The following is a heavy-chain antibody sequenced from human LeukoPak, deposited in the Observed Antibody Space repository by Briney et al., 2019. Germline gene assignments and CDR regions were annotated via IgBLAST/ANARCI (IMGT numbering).Heavy chain of an antibody. J-gene: IGHJ3*02. V-gene: IGHV4-59*01. CDR1: GGSISSYY. Sequence: PSETLSLTCTVSGGSISSYYWSWIRQPPGKGLEWIGYIYYSGSTNYNPSLKSRVTILVDTSKNQFSLKLSSVTAADTAVYYCARGASSWDHDAFDIWGQGTMVTVSS. CDR3: ARGASSWDHDAFDI. CDR2: IYYSGST. D-gene: IGHD6-13*01.